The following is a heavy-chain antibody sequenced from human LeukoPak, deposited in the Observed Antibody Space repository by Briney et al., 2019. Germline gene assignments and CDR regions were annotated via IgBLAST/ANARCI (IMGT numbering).Heavy chain of an antibody. CDR1: GFTFSSYA. Sequence: GGPLRLPCAASGFTFSSYAMSGARQAPGRGRGGVSTSSDSGGSTYYDDSVKGRFTISQDNSKNTLYLQMNSLNAEETAVYYCAKEDLSVVTTVFDYWGQGTLVTVSS. CDR3: AKEDLSVVTTVFDY. V-gene: IGHV3-23*01. J-gene: IGHJ4*02. D-gene: IGHD4-23*01. CDR2: SSDSGGST.